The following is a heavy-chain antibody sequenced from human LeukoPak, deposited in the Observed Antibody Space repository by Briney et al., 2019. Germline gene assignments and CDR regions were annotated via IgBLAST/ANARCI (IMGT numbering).Heavy chain of an antibody. CDR1: GFTFSSYS. Sequence: GGSLRLSCAASGFTFSSYSMNWVRQAPGKGLEWVSSISSSSSYIYYADSVKGRFTISRDNAKNSLYLQMNSLRAEDTAVYYCARDWDHYSSPPRGKDAFDIWGQGTMVTVSS. CDR3: ARDWDHYSSPPRGKDAFDI. J-gene: IGHJ3*02. V-gene: IGHV3-21*01. CDR2: ISSSSSYI. D-gene: IGHD6-13*01.